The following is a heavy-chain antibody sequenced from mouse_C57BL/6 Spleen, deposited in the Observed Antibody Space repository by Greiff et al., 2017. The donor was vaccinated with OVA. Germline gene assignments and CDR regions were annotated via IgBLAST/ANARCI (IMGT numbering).Heavy chain of an antibody. CDR1: GYTFTSYW. Sequence: QVQLQQPGAELVRPGTSVKLSCKASGYTFTSYWMHWVKQRPGQGLEWIGEIDPSDSYTNYNQKFKGKATLTVDTSSSTAYMQLSSLTSEDSAVYYCARRGYDSYFDYWGQGTTLTVSS. V-gene: IGHV1-59*01. J-gene: IGHJ2*01. CDR2: IDPSDSYT. D-gene: IGHD2-4*01. CDR3: ARRGYDSYFDY.